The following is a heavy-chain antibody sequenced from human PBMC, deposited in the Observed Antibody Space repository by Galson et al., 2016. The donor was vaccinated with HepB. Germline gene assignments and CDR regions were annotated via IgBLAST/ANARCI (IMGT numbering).Heavy chain of an antibody. CDR3: ARDLVEFCSGSSCQRGGMDV. J-gene: IGHJ6*02. D-gene: IGHD2-15*01. CDR1: GFTFSSYW. CDR2: INNDGSSI. Sequence: SLRLSCAASGFTFSSYWMHWVRQAPGKGLVSVSRINNDGSSINYVDSVKGRLTSSRDNAKNTLFLQMNSLRAEDTAVYYCARDLVEFCSGSSCQRGGMDVWGQGTTVTVSS. V-gene: IGHV3-74*01.